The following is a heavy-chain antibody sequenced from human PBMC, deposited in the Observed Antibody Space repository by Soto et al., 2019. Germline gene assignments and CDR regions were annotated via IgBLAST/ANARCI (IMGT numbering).Heavy chain of an antibody. CDR2: MNPNSGNT. CDR3: ARGLNYCSSTSCYAAYYYYMDV. Sequence: QVQLVQSGAEVKKPGASVKVSCKASGYTFTSYDINWVRQATGQGLEWMGWMNPNSGNTGYAQKFQGRVTMTTNTSISTAYMELSSLRSEDTAVYYCARGLNYCSSTSCYAAYYYYMDVWGKGTTVTVSS. V-gene: IGHV1-8*01. D-gene: IGHD2-2*01. J-gene: IGHJ6*03. CDR1: GYTFTSYD.